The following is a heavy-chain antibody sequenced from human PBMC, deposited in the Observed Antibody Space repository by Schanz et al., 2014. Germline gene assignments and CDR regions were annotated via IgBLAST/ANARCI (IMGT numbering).Heavy chain of an antibody. J-gene: IGHJ3*02. CDR2: ISGSGGST. CDR1: RFTVTNAW. D-gene: IGHD3-10*01. V-gene: IGHV3-23*01. Sequence: EVQLLESGGGLVKPGGSLTLSCAASRFTVTNAWMSWVRQAPGRGLEWVSAISGSGGSTYYADSVKGRFTISRDNSKNTLYLQMNSLRAEDTAVYYCAKGRFGELSAFDIWGQGTMVTVS. CDR3: AKGRFGELSAFDI.